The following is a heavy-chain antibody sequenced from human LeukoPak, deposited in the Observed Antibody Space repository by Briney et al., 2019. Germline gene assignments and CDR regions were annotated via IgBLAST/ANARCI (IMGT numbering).Heavy chain of an antibody. Sequence: ASVKVSCKTSGYTFTSFGITWVRQAPGQWPEWMGWIKVGEGNTHFAQKFQDRVSMTRDISSNTAFLELRNLRSDDTAVYFCSRSSDTTSWYYFDHWGQGTLVTVSS. D-gene: IGHD2/OR15-2a*01. V-gene: IGHV1-18*01. CDR3: SRSSDTTSWYYFDH. CDR2: IKVGEGNT. CDR1: GYTFTSFG. J-gene: IGHJ4*02.